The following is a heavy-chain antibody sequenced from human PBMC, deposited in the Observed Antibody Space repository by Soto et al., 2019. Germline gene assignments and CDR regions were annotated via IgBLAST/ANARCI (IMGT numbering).Heavy chain of an antibody. J-gene: IGHJ6*02. V-gene: IGHV3-30-3*01. D-gene: IGHD3-10*01. CDR2: ISYDGINK. CDR3: ASDTRGFGENFYEGMDV. Sequence: GGSLRLSCADSGFLFIHYSIHWVRQSPWKGLEWVSVISYDGINKIYADSVKGRFTISRDNSKKMVYLQMTSLRAEDTAVYYCASDTRGFGENFYEGMDVCGQGTQVTFSS. CDR1: GFLFIHYS.